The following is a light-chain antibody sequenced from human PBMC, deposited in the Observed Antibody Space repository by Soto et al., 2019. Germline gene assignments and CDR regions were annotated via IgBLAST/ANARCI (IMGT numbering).Light chain of an antibody. Sequence: EIVMTQSPDSLAVSLGERATINCKSSQSVLYSSNNKNYLAWYQQKPGQPPKLLIYWASTRESGVPDRFSGSGSGTGFTLTISSLQAEDVAVYYCQQYFSTPLTFGGGTKVAIK. CDR2: WAS. J-gene: IGKJ4*01. V-gene: IGKV4-1*01. CDR1: QSVLYSSNNKNY. CDR3: QQYFSTPLT.